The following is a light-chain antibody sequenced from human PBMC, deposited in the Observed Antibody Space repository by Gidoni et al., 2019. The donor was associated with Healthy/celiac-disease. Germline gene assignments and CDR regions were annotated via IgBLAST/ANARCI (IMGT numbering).Light chain of an antibody. J-gene: IGKJ1*01. CDR1: QSISSY. CDR3: QQSYSTRWT. V-gene: IGKV1-39*01. CDR2: AAS. Sequence: DIQMTQSPSSLSASVGDRVTITCRASQSISSYLNWYQQKPGKAPKLLISAASSLQSGVPSRCSGSGSGTDFTLTISSLQPEDFANYYCQQSYSTRWTFGQGTKVEIK.